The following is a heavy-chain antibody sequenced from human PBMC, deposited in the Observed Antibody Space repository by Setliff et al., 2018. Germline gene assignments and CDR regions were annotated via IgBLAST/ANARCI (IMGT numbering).Heavy chain of an antibody. CDR3: ARDPSGVYYYYGMDV. CDR1: GYTFTSYA. CDR2: INTNTGNP. J-gene: IGHJ6*02. V-gene: IGHV7-4-1*02. D-gene: IGHD1-26*01. Sequence: RASVKVSCKASGYTFTSYAMNWVRQAPGQGLEWMGWINTNTGNPTYAQGFTGRFVFSLDTSVSTAYLQISSLKAEDTAVYYCARDPSGVYYYYGMDVWGQGTTVTVSS.